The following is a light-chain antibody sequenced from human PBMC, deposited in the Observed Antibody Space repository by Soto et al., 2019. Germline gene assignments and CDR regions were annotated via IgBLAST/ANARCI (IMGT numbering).Light chain of an antibody. CDR3: QKSDSTPWT. V-gene: IGKV1-39*01. Sequence: DIQMTQSPSSLSASVGDSVTITCRTSQTINHYLNWYQQKPGKAPKLLVYSASNLQSVVPSRFSGSGSGTNFTLTISDLQPEDFTTYYCQKSDSTPWTFGQGTKLEIK. CDR1: QTINHY. J-gene: IGKJ1*01. CDR2: SAS.